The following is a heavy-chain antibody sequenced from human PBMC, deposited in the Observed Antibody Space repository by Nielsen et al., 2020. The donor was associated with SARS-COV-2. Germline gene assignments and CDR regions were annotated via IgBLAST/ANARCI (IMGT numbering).Heavy chain of an antibody. J-gene: IGHJ4*02. D-gene: IGHD6-13*01. V-gene: IGHV3-69-1*01. CDR3: ARSTPYGTTWYGALDS. CDR2: ISGTNYI. CDR1: GFTFSDHY. Sequence: GESLKISCAASGFTFSDHYMTWVRQAPGGELQWLSYISGTNYIKYAESVKGRFTISRDNAKSSLYLQMTSLRAEDTAIYYCARSTPYGTTWYGALDSWGQGTLVSVSS.